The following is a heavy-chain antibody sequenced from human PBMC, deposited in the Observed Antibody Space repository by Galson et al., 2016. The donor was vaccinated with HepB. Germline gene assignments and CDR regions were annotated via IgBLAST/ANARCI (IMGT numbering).Heavy chain of an antibody. CDR1: GFTFNRYT. D-gene: IGHD2-2*01. V-gene: IGHV3-21*04. J-gene: IGHJ2*01. Sequence: SLRLSCAASGFTFNRYTMNWVRQAPGKGLEWVAYISSSSSYIYYADSVKGRFTISRDNAKKSLYLQMNSLRAEDTAVYYCARDNSHCGRTSCIPTYRYFDLWGRGTLVTVSS. CDR3: ARDNSHCGRTSCIPTYRYFDL. CDR2: ISSSSSYI.